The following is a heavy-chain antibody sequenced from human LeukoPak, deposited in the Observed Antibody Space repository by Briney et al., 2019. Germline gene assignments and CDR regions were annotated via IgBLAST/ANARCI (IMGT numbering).Heavy chain of an antibody. D-gene: IGHD3-16*02. V-gene: IGHV3-11*05. J-gene: IGHJ4*02. Sequence: PGGSLRLSCAASGFTFSDYYMSWVRQAPGKGLEWVSYISSSSSYTNYADPVKGRFTISRDNAKNSLYLQMNSLRAEDTAVYYCARVKITFGGVIDYFDYWGQGTLVTVSS. CDR3: ARVKITFGGVIDYFDY. CDR2: ISSSSSYT. CDR1: GFTFSDYY.